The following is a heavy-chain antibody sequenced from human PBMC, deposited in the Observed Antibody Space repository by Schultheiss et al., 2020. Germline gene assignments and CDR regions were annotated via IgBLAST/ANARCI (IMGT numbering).Heavy chain of an antibody. CDR3: ARGGVVVPGFDY. D-gene: IGHD2-2*01. J-gene: IGHJ4*02. Sequence: ASVKVSCKASGYTFTTYGMHWVRQAPGQGPEWMGWINTNTGNPTYAQGLTGRFVFSLDTSDSTSYLQISSLKAEDTAVYYCARGGVVVPGFDYWGQGTLVNVYS. CDR1: GYTFTTYG. CDR2: INTNTGNP. V-gene: IGHV7-4-1*02.